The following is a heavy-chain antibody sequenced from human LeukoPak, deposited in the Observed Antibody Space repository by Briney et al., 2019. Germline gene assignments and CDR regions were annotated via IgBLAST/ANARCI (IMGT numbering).Heavy chain of an antibody. CDR3: ARGSIRFLDY. CDR2: INHSGST. V-gene: IGHV4-34*01. J-gene: IGHJ4*02. CDR1: GGSFSGYY. D-gene: IGHD3-3*01. Sequence: SETLSLTCAVYGGSFSGYYWSWIRQPPGKGLEWIGEINHSGSTNYNPSLKSRVTISVDTSKNQFSLKLSSVTAADTAVYYRARGSIRFLDYWGQGTLVTVSS.